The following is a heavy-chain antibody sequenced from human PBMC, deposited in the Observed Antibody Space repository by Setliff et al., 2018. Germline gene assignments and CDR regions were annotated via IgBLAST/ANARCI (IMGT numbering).Heavy chain of an antibody. CDR3: ARQIDYGDFQYFDY. D-gene: IGHD4-17*01. Sequence: SETLSVTCAVSGYSISSGYYWGWIRQPPGKGLEWIGSIYRNGNTYYNPSLKSRVTISVDTSKNQLSLKLNSVTAADTAVYYCARQIDYGDFQYFDYWGQGTLVTVSS. V-gene: IGHV4-38-2*01. J-gene: IGHJ4*02. CDR2: IYRNGNT. CDR1: GYSISSGYY.